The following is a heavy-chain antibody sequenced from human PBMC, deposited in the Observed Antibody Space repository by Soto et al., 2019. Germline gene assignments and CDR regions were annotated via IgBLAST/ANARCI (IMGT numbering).Heavy chain of an antibody. CDR1: GYTFTGYY. J-gene: IGHJ4*02. D-gene: IGHD3-10*01. CDR2: INPNSGGT. Sequence: ASVKVSCKASGYTFTGYYMHWVRQAPGQGLEWMGWINPNSGGTNYAQKFQGWVTRTRDTSISTAYMELSSLRSDDTAVYYCAKGGPVGGSERFVGDGVYWGQGTLVTVSS. V-gene: IGHV1-2*04. CDR3: AKGGPVGGSERFVGDGVY.